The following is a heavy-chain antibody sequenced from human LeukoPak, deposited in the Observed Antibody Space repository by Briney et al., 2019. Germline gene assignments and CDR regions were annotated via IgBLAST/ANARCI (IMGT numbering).Heavy chain of an antibody. J-gene: IGHJ5*02. Sequence: SVKVSCKASVYTFASYCICWVRLAPAQGREWVGWISAYNGNTNYAQKLQGRVTITTDTSTSTAYMELRSLRSDDTAVYYCARDRECSSWYGGTNWFDLRGQGTLVTVSS. CDR1: VYTFASYC. CDR3: ARDRECSSWYGGTNWFDL. D-gene: IGHD6-13*01. V-gene: IGHV1-18*04. CDR2: ISAYNGNT.